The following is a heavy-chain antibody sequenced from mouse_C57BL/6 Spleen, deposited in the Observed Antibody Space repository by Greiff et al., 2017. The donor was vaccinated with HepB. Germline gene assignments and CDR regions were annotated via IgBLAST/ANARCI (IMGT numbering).Heavy chain of an antibody. CDR2: IDPSDSET. Sequence: QVHVKQPGAELVRPGSSVKLSCKASGYTFTSYWMHWVKQRPIQGLEWIGNIDPSDSETHYNQKFKDKATLTVDKSSSTAYMQLSSLTSEDSAVYYCARGGNSFFGYWGQGTTLTVSS. J-gene: IGHJ2*01. CDR3: ARGGNSFFGY. CDR1: GYTFTSYW. D-gene: IGHD2-1*01. V-gene: IGHV1-52*01.